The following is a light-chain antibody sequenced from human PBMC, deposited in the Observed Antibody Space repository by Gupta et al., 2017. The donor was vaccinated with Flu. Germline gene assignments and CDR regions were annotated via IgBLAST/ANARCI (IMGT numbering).Light chain of an antibody. V-gene: IGKV1-8*01. CDR2: AAS. CDR1: QGISSY. Sequence: AIRMTQSPSSFSASTGDRVTITCRASQGISSYLAWYQQKPGKAPKLLIYAASTLQSGVPSRFSGSGSGTDFTLTISCMQSEEFATYYGQQYYSYPVTFGPGTKVDIK. J-gene: IGKJ3*01. CDR3: QQYYSYPVT.